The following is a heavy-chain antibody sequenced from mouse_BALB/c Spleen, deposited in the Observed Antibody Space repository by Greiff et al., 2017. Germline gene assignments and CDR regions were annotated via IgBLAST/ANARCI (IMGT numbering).Heavy chain of an antibody. CDR1: GFSLTGYG. Sequence: VKVEESGPGLVAPSQSLSITCTVSGFSLTGYGVNWVRQPPGKGLEWLGMIWGDGSTDYNSALKSRLSISKDNSKSQVFLKMNSLQTDDTARYYCARDSPLDYGSSYNAMDYWGQGTSVTVSS. CDR3: ARDSPLDYGSSYNAMDY. CDR2: IWGDGST. D-gene: IGHD1-1*01. J-gene: IGHJ4*01. V-gene: IGHV2-6-7*01.